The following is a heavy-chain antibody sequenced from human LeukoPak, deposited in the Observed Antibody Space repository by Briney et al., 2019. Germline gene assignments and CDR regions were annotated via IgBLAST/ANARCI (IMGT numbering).Heavy chain of an antibody. CDR3: ARAPGGRRAYYMDV. J-gene: IGHJ6*03. Sequence: SQTLSLTCTVSGGSISSGSYYWNWIPQPAGKGLEWIGRISTSVNPNYNPSLKSRVTISVDTSKNQFSLKLNSVTAADTAVYYCARAPGGRRAYYMDVWGKGTTVTISS. CDR2: ISTSVNP. D-gene: IGHD3-16*01. CDR1: GGSISSGSYY. V-gene: IGHV4-61*02.